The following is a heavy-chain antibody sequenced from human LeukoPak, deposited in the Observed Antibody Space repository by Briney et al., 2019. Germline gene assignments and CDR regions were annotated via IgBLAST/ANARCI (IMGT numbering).Heavy chain of an antibody. J-gene: IGHJ3*02. D-gene: IGHD1-7*01. CDR3: ATSNRNYAPDAFDI. Sequence: GGSLRLSCAASGFTVSSNYMSWVRQAPGKGLEWVSVIYSGGSTYYADSVKGRFTISRDNSKNTLYLQMNSLRAEDTAVYYCATSNRNYAPDAFDIWGQGTMVTVSS. CDR1: GFTVSSNY. CDR2: IYSGGST. V-gene: IGHV3-66*02.